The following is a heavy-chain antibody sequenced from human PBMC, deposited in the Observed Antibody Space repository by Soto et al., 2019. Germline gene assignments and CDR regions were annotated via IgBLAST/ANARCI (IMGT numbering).Heavy chain of an antibody. D-gene: IGHD3-3*01. J-gene: IGHJ4*02. CDR2: IIPIFGTA. CDR3: AREGYYDFWSGYYTPPFDY. CDR1: GGTFSSYA. Sequence: QVQLVQSGAEVKKPGSSVKVSCKASGGTFSSYAISWVRQAPGQGLEWMGGIIPIFGTANYAQKFQGRVTINADESKSTAYMELGSLRSEDTAVYYCAREGYYDFWSGYYTPPFDYWGQGTLVTVSS. V-gene: IGHV1-69*12.